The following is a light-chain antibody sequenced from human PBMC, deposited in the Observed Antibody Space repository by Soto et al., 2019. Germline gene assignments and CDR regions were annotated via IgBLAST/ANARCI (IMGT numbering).Light chain of an antibody. CDR1: QYISTW. Sequence: DIPMTQSPPTLAASVGDRVTLTCRASQYISTWLAWYQQKPGKAPKLLIYRASNLESGVPSRFSGSGSGTEFTLTISSLQPDDFATYYCQQYNTDSGTFGQGTKVEIK. CDR2: RAS. J-gene: IGKJ1*01. CDR3: QQYNTDSGT. V-gene: IGKV1-5*03.